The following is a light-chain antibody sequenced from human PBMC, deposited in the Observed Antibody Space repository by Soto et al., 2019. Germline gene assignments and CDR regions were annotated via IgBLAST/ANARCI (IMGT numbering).Light chain of an antibody. CDR1: NIGGKS. CDR3: QVWDSSSDHSVV. Sequence: SSELTQPPTVSVAPGKTATISCGGNNIGGKSVHWYQQKPGQAPVLIIYYDTSRPTGIPERFSGSNSGNTATLSLSRVEAEDEADYYCQVWDSSSDHSVVFGGGTKLTVL. CDR2: YDT. V-gene: IGLV3-21*04. J-gene: IGLJ2*01.